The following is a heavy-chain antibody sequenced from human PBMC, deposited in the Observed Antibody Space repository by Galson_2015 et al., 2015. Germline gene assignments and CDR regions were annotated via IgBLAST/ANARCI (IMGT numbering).Heavy chain of an antibody. V-gene: IGHV1-69*02. CDR3: ARGSPYCSGGSCYSGTFDI. Sequence: SVKVSCKASGGTFSSCTISWVRQAPGQGLEWMGRIIPILGIANYAQKFQGRVTITADKSTSTAYMELSSLRSEDTAVYYCARGSPYCSGGSCYSGTFDIWGQGTMVTVSS. CDR1: GGTFSSCT. CDR2: IIPILGIA. D-gene: IGHD2-15*01. J-gene: IGHJ3*02.